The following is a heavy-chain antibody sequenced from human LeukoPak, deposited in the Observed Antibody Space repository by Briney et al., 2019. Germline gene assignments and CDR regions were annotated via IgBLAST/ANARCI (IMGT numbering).Heavy chain of an antibody. CDR1: GYTFTSYN. CDR2: INPSGGTT. J-gene: IGHJ4*02. Sequence: GASVKVSCKASGYTFTSYNMYWVRQAPGQGLEWMGVINPSGGTTNYAQNFQGRVTMTRDTSTSTVYMELSSLRSEDTAVYYCAREEAFCGGDCYPPFDYWGQGTLVTVSS. CDR3: AREEAFCGGDCYPPFDY. V-gene: IGHV1-46*01. D-gene: IGHD2-21*02.